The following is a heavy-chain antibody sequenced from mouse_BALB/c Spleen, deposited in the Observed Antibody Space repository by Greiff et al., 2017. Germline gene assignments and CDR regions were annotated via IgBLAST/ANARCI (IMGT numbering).Heavy chain of an antibody. Sequence: EVKLVESGGGLVKPGGSLKLSCAASGFTFSDYYMYWVRQTPEKRLEWVATISDGGSYTYYPDSVKGRFTISRDNAKNNLYLQMSSLKSEDTAMYYCARGYYDSYWYFDVWGAGTTVTVSS. J-gene: IGHJ1*01. CDR3: ARGYYDSYWYFDV. CDR1: GFTFSDYY. CDR2: ISDGGSYT. D-gene: IGHD1-1*01. V-gene: IGHV5-4*02.